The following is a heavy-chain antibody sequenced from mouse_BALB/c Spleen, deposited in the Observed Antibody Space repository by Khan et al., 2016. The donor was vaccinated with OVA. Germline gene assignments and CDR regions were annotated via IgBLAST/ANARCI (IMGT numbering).Heavy chain of an antibody. J-gene: IGHJ2*01. D-gene: IGHD1-1*01. Sequence: EVKLEVSGPGLVKPSQSLSLTCTVTGYSITSDYAWNWIRQFPGNKLEWMGYISYSGDTAYNPSLKSRFSITRATSTTQFFLQLNSVTTEDTATYYGASMILYYCGSNFAGYYFDYWGQGTTLTVSS. CDR2: ISYSGDT. CDR3: ASMILYYCGSNFAGYYFDY. V-gene: IGHV3-2*02. CDR1: GYSITSDYA.